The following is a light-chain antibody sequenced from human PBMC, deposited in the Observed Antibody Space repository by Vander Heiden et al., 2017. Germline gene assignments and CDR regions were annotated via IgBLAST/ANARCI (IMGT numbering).Light chain of an antibody. Sequence: MLPQPRSVSDSPGKTVTISCSGSGGRIFSHFVQWYQQRPGRAPILLIYEDQRRPSGVPLRFSGSIDSSSNSASLTISGLESEDAADYYCQSYQPNDQEWVFGGGTTLTVL. CDR3: QSYQPNDQEWV. CDR2: EDQ. CDR1: GGRIFSHF. V-gene: IGLV6-57*02. J-gene: IGLJ3*02.